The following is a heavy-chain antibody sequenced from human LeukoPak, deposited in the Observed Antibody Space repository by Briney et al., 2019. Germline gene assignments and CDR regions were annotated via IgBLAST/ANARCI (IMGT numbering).Heavy chain of an antibody. D-gene: IGHD6-13*01. J-gene: IGHJ4*02. CDR1: GFTFDDYA. V-gene: IGHV3-43D*03. Sequence: GGSLRLSCAASGFTFDDYAMHWVRQAPGKGLEWVSLISWDGGSTYYADSVKGRFTISRDNAKNSLYLQMNSLRAEDTAVYYCARDLGSSTWYRGFDYWGQGTLVTVSS. CDR2: ISWDGGST. CDR3: ARDLGSSTWYRGFDY.